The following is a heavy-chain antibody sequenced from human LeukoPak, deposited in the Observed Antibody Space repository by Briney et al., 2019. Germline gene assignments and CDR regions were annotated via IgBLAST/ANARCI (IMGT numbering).Heavy chain of an antibody. CDR2: IVVGSGNT. CDR1: GFTFTSSA. Sequence: SVKVSCKASGFTFTSSAMQWVRQARGQRLEWIGWIVVGSGNTNYAQKFQERVTISRDMSTSTAYMELSSLRSEDTAVYYCAADLHCSTTRCYPYNFDNWGQGTLVTVSS. CDR3: AADLHCSTTRCYPYNFDN. D-gene: IGHD2-2*01. V-gene: IGHV1-58*02. J-gene: IGHJ4*02.